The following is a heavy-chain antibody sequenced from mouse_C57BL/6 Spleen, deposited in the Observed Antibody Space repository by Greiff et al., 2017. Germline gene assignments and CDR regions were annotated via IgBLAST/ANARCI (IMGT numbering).Heavy chain of an antibody. V-gene: IGHV7-3*01. CDR1: GFTFTDYY. J-gene: IGHJ2*01. D-gene: IGHD1-1*01. Sequence: EVQVVESGGGLVQPGGSLSLSCAASGFTFTDYYMSWVRQPPGQALEWLGFIRNKANGYTTEYSASVKGRFTISRDNSQIILYLQMNALCAEDSATNYCASSSYGSSLNYWGQGTTLTVSS. CDR3: ASSSYGSSLNY. CDR2: IRNKANGYTT.